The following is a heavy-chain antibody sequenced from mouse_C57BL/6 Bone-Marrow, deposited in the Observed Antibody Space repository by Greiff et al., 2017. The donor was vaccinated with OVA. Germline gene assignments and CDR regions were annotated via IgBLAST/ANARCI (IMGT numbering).Heavy chain of an antibody. J-gene: IGHJ3*01. CDR3: ARGGDSRAWFAY. CDR1: GYSITSGYY. V-gene: IGHV3-6*01. Sequence: VQLQQSGPGLVKPSQSLSLTCSVTGYSITSGYYWNWIRQFPGNQLEWMGYISYDGSNNYNPSLKNRISITRDTSKNQFFLKLNSVTTEDTATYYCARGGDSRAWFAYWGQGTLVTVSA. CDR2: ISYDGSN.